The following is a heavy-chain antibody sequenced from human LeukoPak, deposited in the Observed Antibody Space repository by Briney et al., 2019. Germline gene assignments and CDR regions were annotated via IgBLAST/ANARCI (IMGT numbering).Heavy chain of an antibody. CDR2: ISYSGTT. V-gene: IGHV4-39*07. CDR3: ARATETTVTPGFYYYYYYMDV. D-gene: IGHD4-17*01. Sequence: NPSETLSLTCTVSGVSISSRPYYWGWVRQPPGKGLEWIGTISYSGTTYYSPSLKSRVTISLDTSKNQFSLKLSSVTAADTAVYYCARATETTVTPGFYYYYYYMDVWGKGTTVTISS. CDR1: GVSISSRPYY. J-gene: IGHJ6*03.